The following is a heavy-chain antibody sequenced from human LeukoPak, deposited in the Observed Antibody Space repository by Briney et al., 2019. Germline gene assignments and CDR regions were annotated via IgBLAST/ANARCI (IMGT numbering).Heavy chain of an antibody. J-gene: IGHJ6*03. CDR3: TRRGDIVVGVRYYYYMDV. V-gene: IGHV3-15*01. CDR2: IKSKTDGGTT. D-gene: IGHD2-15*01. CDR1: GFTFSNAW. Sequence: GGSLRLSCAASGFTFSNAWMSWVRQAPGKGLEWVGRIKSKTDGGTTDYAAPVKGRFTISRDDSKNTAYLQMNSLKTEDMAVYYCTRRGDIVVGVRYYYYMDVWGKGTTVTVSS.